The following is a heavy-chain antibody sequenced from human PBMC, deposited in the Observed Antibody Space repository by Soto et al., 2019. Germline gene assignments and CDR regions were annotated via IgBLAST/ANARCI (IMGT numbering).Heavy chain of an antibody. CDR1: GGSFSGYY. V-gene: IGHV4-34*01. D-gene: IGHD6-13*01. Sequence: QVQLQQWGAGLLKPSETLSLTCAVYGGSFSGYYWSWIRQPPGKGLEWIGEINHSGSTNYNPSLKSRVPISVDTPKNQFSLKLSSVTAADTAVYYCARDPGIAAAGNNWFDPWGQGTLVTVSS. J-gene: IGHJ5*02. CDR2: INHSGST. CDR3: ARDPGIAAAGNNWFDP.